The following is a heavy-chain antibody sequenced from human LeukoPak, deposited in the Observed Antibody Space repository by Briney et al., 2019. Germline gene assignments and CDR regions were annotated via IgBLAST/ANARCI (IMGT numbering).Heavy chain of an antibody. D-gene: IGHD5-24*01. Sequence: GGSLRLSCAASGFTFSSYEMNWVRQAPGKGLEWVSYISSSGSTIYYADSVKGRFTISRDNAKNSLYLQMNSLRAEDTAVYYCARAGSWLQLENAFDIWGRGTMVTVSS. CDR2: ISSSGSTI. V-gene: IGHV3-48*03. CDR3: ARAGSWLQLENAFDI. J-gene: IGHJ3*02. CDR1: GFTFSSYE.